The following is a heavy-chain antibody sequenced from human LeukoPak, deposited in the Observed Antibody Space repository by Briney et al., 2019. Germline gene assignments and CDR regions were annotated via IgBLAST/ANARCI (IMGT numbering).Heavy chain of an antibody. CDR3: ARGDIAVGLVY. D-gene: IGHD6-19*01. V-gene: IGHV4-34*01. CDR1: GGSFSGYY. Sequence: SETLSLTCAVYGGSFSGYYWSWIRQPPGKGLEWIGEISHRGSTNCNPSPESRVTLSVDTSKNQFSLKLSSVTAADTAVYYCARGDIAVGLVYWGQGILVTVSS. J-gene: IGHJ4*02. CDR2: ISHRGST.